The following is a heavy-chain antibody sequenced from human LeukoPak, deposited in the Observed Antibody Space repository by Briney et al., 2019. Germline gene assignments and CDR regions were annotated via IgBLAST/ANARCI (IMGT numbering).Heavy chain of an antibody. Sequence: GGSLRLSCAASGFTFSNAWMSWVRQAPGKGLEWVGRIKSKTDGGTTDYAAPVKGRFTISRGDSKNTLYLQMNSLKTEDTAVYYSTTDQIHPKMVRGVIIAFDIWGQGTMVTVSS. D-gene: IGHD3-10*01. CDR1: GFTFSNAW. CDR3: TTDQIHPKMVRGVIIAFDI. J-gene: IGHJ3*02. CDR2: IKSKTDGGTT. V-gene: IGHV3-15*01.